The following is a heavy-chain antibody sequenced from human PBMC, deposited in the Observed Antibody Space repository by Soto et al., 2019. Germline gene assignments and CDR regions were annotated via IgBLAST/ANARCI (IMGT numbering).Heavy chain of an antibody. D-gene: IGHD2-15*01. V-gene: IGHV3-23*01. J-gene: IGHJ4*02. CDR3: AKDGSPQPPSPNFDD. CDR2: ISGSGGST. Sequence: GGSLRLSCAASGFTFSSYAMSWVRQAPGKGLEWVSAISGSGGSTYYADSVTGRFTISRDNSKNTLYLQMNSLRAEDTAVYYCAKDGSPQPPSPNFDDWGQGTLVTVSS. CDR1: GFTFSSYA.